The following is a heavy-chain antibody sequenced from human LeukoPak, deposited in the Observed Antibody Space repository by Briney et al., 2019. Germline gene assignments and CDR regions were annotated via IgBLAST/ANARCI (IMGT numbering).Heavy chain of an antibody. CDR3: ARVRQSIHDAFDI. CDR2: INTDGSST. CDR1: GFTFSSYW. J-gene: IGHJ3*02. D-gene: IGHD6-6*01. Sequence: PGGSLRLSCAASGFTFSSYWMHWVRQAPGKGLVWVSRINTDGSSTSYADSVKGRFTISRDNAKNTLYLQMNSLRAEDTAVYYCARVRQSIHDAFDIWGQGTMVTVSS. V-gene: IGHV3-74*01.